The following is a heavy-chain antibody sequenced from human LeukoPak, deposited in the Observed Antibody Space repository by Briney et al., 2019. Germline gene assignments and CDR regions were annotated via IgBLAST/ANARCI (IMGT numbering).Heavy chain of an antibody. CDR2: IYYSGST. J-gene: IGHJ4*02. Sequence: PSEALSLTCTVSGGSISSSSYYWGWIRQPPGKGLEWIGSIYYSGSTYYNPSLKSRVTISVDTSKNQFSLKLSSVTAADTAVYYCARVPYEATHSIDYWGQGTLVTVSS. D-gene: IGHD5-12*01. CDR1: GGSISSSSYY. CDR3: ARVPYEATHSIDY. V-gene: IGHV4-39*07.